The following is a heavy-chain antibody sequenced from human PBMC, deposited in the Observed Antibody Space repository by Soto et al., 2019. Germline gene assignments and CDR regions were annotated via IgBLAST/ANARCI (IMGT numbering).Heavy chain of an antibody. CDR1: GYSYSTYS. D-gene: IGHD3-10*01. CDR2: IGAFTGNT. CDR3: ARAVGAVLDH. J-gene: IGHJ4*02. Sequence: QVQLVQSAAEVKKPGASVKVSCKASGYSYSTYSFSWVRQAPGRGLEWMGWIGAFTGNTNYAQKFQGRATMTTDTSTTTVYLELGSLTSDDTAVYYCARAVGAVLDHWGQGTLVTVSS. V-gene: IGHV1-18*04.